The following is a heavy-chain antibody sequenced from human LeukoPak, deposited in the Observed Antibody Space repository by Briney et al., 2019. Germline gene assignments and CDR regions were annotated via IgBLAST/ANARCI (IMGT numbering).Heavy chain of an antibody. CDR1: GFTFSSYS. J-gene: IGHJ4*02. Sequence: GGSLRLSCAASGFTFSSYSMNWVHQAPGKGLEWVSYISSSSSTIYYADSVKGRFTISRDNAKNSLYLQMNSLRAEDTAVYYCARDMATISLWGQGTLVTVSS. V-gene: IGHV3-48*04. CDR2: ISSSSSTI. CDR3: ARDMATISL. D-gene: IGHD5-24*01.